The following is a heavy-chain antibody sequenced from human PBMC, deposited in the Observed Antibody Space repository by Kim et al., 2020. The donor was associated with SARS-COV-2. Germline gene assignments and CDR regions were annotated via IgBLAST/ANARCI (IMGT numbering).Heavy chain of an antibody. Sequence: SETLSLTCTVSGGSISSGGYYWSWIRQHPGKGLEWIGYIYYSGSTYYNPSLKSRVTISVDTSKNQFSLKLSSVTAADTAVYYCARALPGIAAAGTAFDIWGQGTMVTVSS. CDR3: ARALPGIAAAGTAFDI. V-gene: IGHV4-31*03. D-gene: IGHD6-13*01. CDR1: GGSISSGGYY. J-gene: IGHJ3*02. CDR2: IYYSGST.